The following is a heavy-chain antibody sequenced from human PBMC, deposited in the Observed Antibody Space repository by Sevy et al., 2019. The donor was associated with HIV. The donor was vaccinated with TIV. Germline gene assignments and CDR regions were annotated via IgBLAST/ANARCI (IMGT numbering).Heavy chain of an antibody. CDR3: ARGLGGDYFDFWGCYFFLGQENWVDP. CDR1: GYTFTSYD. Sequence: ASVKVSCKASGYTFTSYDINWVRQATGQGLEWMGWMNPNSGNTGYAQKFQGRVTMTRNTSISTAYMELSRLRSEDTAVYYCARGLGGDYFDFWGCYFFLGQENWVDPWGQGTLVTGS. CDR2: MNPNSGNT. D-gene: IGHD3-3*01. V-gene: IGHV1-8*01. J-gene: IGHJ5*02.